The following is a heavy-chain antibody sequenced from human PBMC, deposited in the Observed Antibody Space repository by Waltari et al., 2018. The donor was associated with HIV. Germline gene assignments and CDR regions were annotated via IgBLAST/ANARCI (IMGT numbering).Heavy chain of an antibody. CDR2: ISSTSSII. Sequence: EVQLVESGGGLVQPGVSLRLSCAASGFSFSSYSMNWVRQAPGKGLEWVAFISSTSSIIYYADSVKGRFTISRDNAKNLLYLQMNSLRDEDTAIYYCARHRQQLVLYDAFDMWGQGSMVTVSS. J-gene: IGHJ3*02. D-gene: IGHD6-13*01. CDR3: ARHRQQLVLYDAFDM. CDR1: GFSFSSYS. V-gene: IGHV3-48*02.